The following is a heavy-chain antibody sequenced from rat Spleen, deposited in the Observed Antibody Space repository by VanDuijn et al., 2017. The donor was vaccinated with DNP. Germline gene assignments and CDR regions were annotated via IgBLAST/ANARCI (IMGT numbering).Heavy chain of an antibody. V-gene: IGHV3-1*01. D-gene: IGHD1-9*01. CDR3: ARGTYYGYTYDVMDA. CDR1: GYSITNTY. Sequence: EVQLQESGPGLVRPSQSLSLTCSVTGYSITNTYWAWIRKFPGNKMEWMGYMSYSGSTNYNPSLRSRISITRDTSKNQFFLQLNSVTTEDTATYYCARGTYYGYTYDVMDAWGQGASVTVSS. CDR2: MSYSGST. J-gene: IGHJ4*01.